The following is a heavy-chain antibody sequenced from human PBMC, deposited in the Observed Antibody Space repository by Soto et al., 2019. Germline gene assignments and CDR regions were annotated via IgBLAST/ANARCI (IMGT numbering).Heavy chain of an antibody. CDR3: ARGEREDFAVVVGARPGEYGVDV. CDR2: IAYDGSNK. CDR1: VFTFRSYA. D-gene: IGHD2-15*01. V-gene: IGHV3-30-3*01. Sequence: QVQMVESGGGVVQPGRSLILSCAASVFTFRSYAMHWFRQSPGKGLECVAVIAYDGSNKFYRDSVTGRFTISRDNSKNTLYLQINSIRDEDKAVYHCARGEREDFAVVVGARPGEYGVDVWGQGTTVTVSS. J-gene: IGHJ6*02.